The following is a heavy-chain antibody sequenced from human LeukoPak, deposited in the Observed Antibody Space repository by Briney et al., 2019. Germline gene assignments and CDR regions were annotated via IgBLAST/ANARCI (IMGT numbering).Heavy chain of an antibody. CDR3: ARHSGIATTGFRFDP. CDR2: IYYNGST. CDR1: GGSISSYY. V-gene: IGHV4-59*08. D-gene: IGHD6-13*01. J-gene: IGHJ5*02. Sequence: PSETLSLTCTVSGGSISSYYWSWIRQPPGKGLEWIGYIYYNGSTNYNPSLKSRVTISVDTSKNQFSLKLSSVTAADTAVYYCARHSGIATTGFRFDPWSQGTLVTVSS.